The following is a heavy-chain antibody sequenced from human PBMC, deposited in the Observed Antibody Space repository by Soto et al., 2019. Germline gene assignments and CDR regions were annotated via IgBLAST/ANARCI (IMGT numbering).Heavy chain of an antibody. D-gene: IGHD1-26*01. CDR2: IIPNYGVP. J-gene: IGHJ3*02. Sequence: SVKVSCKASRGSFSSFGITWVRQAPGQGLEWMGRIIPNYGVPNYAQNFQGRVTFKVDASTNTAHMELSGLRFEDTAVYYCATAGSRDINRGAYDIPGQATSVTVSS. CDR1: RGSFSSFG. CDR3: ATAGSRDINRGAYDI. V-gene: IGHV1-69*13.